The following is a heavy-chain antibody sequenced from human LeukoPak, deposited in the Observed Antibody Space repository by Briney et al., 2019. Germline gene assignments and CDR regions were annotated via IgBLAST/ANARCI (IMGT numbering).Heavy chain of an antibody. V-gene: IGHV3-30-3*01. CDR1: GITFSSYA. Sequence: GGSLRLSCAASGITFSSYAMHWVRQAPGKGLEWVAVISYDGSNKYYADSVKGRFTISRDNSKNTLYLQMNSLRAEDTAVYYCAKERVFLPHSTVVVPAALDYWGQGTLVTVSS. CDR2: ISYDGSNK. J-gene: IGHJ4*02. CDR3: AKERVFLPHSTVVVPAALDY. D-gene: IGHD2-2*01.